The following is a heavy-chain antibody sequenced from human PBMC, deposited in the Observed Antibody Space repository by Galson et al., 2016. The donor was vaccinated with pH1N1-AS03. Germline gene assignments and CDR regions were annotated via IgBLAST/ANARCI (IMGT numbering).Heavy chain of an antibody. CDR3: ARQGDTSMVTDYHYYHMDV. CDR1: DDSIRSSLYY. D-gene: IGHD5-18*01. V-gene: IGHV4-39*01. CDR2: MDHSGSS. J-gene: IGHJ6*03. Sequence: SETLSLTCIVTDDSIRSSLYYWGWIRQSTGKGLEWIGSMDHSGSSYYNPSLQSRVTMSVDLSQRHFSLKLTSVTAVDTGVYYCARQGDTSMVTDYHYYHMDVWGKGTTVTVSS.